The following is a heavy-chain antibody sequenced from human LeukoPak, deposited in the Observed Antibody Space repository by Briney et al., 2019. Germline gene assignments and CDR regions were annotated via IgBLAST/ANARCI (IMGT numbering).Heavy chain of an antibody. V-gene: IGHV4-39*07. CDR2: IYNSGST. D-gene: IGHD7-27*01. CDR1: GGSISSNIYY. CDR3: ARIPWGSFDY. J-gene: IGHJ4*02. Sequence: PSETLSLTCTVSGGSISSNIYYWGWIRQPPGKGLEWIGSIYNSGSTYYNPSLKSRVTISLDTSKNQFSLKLGSVTAADTAVYYCARIPWGSFDYWGQGTLVTVSS.